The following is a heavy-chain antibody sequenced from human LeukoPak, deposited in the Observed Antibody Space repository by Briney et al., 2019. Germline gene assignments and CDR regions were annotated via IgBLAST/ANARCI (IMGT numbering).Heavy chain of an antibody. J-gene: IGHJ4*02. D-gene: IGHD6-6*01. Sequence: GGSLRLSCAASGFTFSSYWMSWVRQAPGKGLEWVANIKQDGSEKYYVDSVKGRFTISRDNAKNSLYLQMNSLRAEDTAVYYCARAQRIAARPGGFDHWGQGTLVTVSS. CDR3: ARAQRIAARPGGFDH. CDR2: IKQDGSEK. V-gene: IGHV3-7*01. CDR1: GFTFSSYW.